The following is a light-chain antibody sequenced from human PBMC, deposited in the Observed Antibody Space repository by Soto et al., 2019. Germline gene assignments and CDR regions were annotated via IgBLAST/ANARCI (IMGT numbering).Light chain of an antibody. J-gene: IGLJ2*01. Sequence: QSVLTQPPSASGSPGQSVTISCTGTSSDVGGYNSVSWCQQYPGKAPKLMIYEVSKRPSGVPDRFSDSKSDNTASLTVSGLQAEDEADYYCSSYAGSNKGVVFGGGTKLTVL. V-gene: IGLV2-8*01. CDR2: EVS. CDR1: SSDVGGYNS. CDR3: SSYAGSNKGVV.